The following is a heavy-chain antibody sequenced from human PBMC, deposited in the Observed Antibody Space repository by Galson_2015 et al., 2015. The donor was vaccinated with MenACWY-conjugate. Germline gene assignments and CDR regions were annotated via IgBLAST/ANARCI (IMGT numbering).Heavy chain of an antibody. J-gene: IGHJ1*01. CDR3: ARGVYDSSGYCFP. CDR2: ISSSGNTI. CDR1: GFTFSSYE. V-gene: IGHV3-48*03. Sequence: SLRLSCAASGFTFSSYEMNRVRQAPGKGLEWVSYISSSGNTIYYADSVKGRFTISRGNAKNSLYLQMNSLRAEDTAVYYCARGVYDSSGYCFPWGQGTLVTVSS. D-gene: IGHD3-22*01.